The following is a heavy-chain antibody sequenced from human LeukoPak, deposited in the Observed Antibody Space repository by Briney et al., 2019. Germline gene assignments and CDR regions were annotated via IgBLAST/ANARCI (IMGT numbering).Heavy chain of an antibody. Sequence: PGGSLRLSCAASGFIFSHYWVTWVRHAPGMGLELVANMKEDGGETFYVDSVRGRFTISRDNAKNSLYLQMNSLRVEDTGVYYCGRGRTEWYIDLWGRGTLVTVST. D-gene: IGHD2-8*02. CDR1: GFIFSHYW. V-gene: IGHV3-7*01. CDR3: GRGRTEWYIDL. CDR2: MKEDGGET. J-gene: IGHJ2*01.